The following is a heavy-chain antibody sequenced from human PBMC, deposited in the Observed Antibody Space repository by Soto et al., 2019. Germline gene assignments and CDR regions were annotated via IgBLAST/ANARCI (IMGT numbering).Heavy chain of an antibody. D-gene: IGHD3-10*01. V-gene: IGHV3-66*01. CDR2: IYSGGST. CDR3: ARSARGSGNPDLYYMDV. CDR1: GFTVSSNY. Sequence: RGSLRLSCAASGFTVSSNYMSWVRQAPGKGLEWVSVIYSGGSTYYADSVKGRFTISRDNSKNTLYLQMNSLRAEDTAVYYCARSARGSGNPDLYYMDVWGKGTTVTVSS. J-gene: IGHJ6*03.